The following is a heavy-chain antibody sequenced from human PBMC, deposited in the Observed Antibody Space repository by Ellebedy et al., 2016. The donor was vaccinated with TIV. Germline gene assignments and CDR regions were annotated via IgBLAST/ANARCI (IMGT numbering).Heavy chain of an antibody. D-gene: IGHD4-23*01. CDR1: GFTFSHIG. CDR3: AKGNSHYYYGMDV. Sequence: GGSLRLXCAASGFTFSHIGMHWVRQAPDKGLEWVAVMSDDVSKKYYADSVKGRFTITGDNSKSTIYLQMNSLRLEDTAVYYCAKGNSHYYYGMDVWGQGTTVTVSS. CDR2: MSDDVSKK. J-gene: IGHJ6*02. V-gene: IGHV3-30*18.